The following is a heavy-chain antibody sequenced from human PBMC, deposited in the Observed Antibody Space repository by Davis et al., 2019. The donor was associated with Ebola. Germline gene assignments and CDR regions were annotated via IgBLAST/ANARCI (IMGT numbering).Heavy chain of an antibody. CDR1: GFTFSSYS. CDR2: ISSSSSYI. J-gene: IGHJ4*02. V-gene: IGHV3-21*01. Sequence: GESLKISCAASGFTFSSYSMNWVRQAPGKGLEWVSSISSSSSYIYYADSVKGRFTISRDNAKNSLYLQMNSLRAEDTAVYYCAREAGEITMVQGVISPGDYWGQGTLVTVSS. D-gene: IGHD3-10*01. CDR3: AREAGEITMVQGVISPGDY.